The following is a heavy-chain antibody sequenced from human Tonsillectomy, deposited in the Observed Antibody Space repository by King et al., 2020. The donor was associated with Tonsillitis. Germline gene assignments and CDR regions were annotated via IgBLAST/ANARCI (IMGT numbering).Heavy chain of an antibody. CDR1: GFTFSKAW. D-gene: IGHD5-12*01. CDR2: IKSKTDGETT. V-gene: IGHV3-15*07. J-gene: IGHJ4*02. CDR3: TTDELEVAGSVIRRYFAN. Sequence: VQLQESGGGLVKPGESLRLSCAASGFTFSKAWMKWVRQAPGKGLEWVGRIKSKTDGETTDFAAPVKGRFTIQREDSEKMLYLQMNSLETEVTAVYYCTTDELEVAGSVIRRYFANWGQGTLVTVFS.